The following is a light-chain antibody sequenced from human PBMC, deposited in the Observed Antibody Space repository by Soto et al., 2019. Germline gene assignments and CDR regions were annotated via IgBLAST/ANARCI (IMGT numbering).Light chain of an antibody. CDR3: QQYNTYSKT. CDR2: DVS. Sequence: EIVMTQSPGTLSVSPGERATLSCRAGQGVTTNFAWYQQKSGQSPRLLIYDVSIRATGVPARFSGTGSETDFTLTISGLQTDDFATYYCQQYNTYSKTFGRGTKVDIK. CDR1: QGVTTN. J-gene: IGKJ1*01. V-gene: IGKV3-15*01.